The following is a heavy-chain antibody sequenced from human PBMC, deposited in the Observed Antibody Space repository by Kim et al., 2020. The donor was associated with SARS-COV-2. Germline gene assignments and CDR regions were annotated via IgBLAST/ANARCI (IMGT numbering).Heavy chain of an antibody. Sequence: TYYPGSVKGRFTISRENAKNSLYLQMNSLRAGDTAVYYCARAVTTSADAFDIWGQGTVVTVSS. V-gene: IGHV3-13*01. J-gene: IGHJ3*02. CDR2: T. D-gene: IGHD4-17*01. CDR3: ARAVTTSADAFDI.